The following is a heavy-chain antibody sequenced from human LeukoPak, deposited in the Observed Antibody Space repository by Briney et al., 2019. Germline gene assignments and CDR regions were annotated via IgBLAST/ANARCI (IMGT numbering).Heavy chain of an antibody. CDR2: IRDDGGLK. Sequence: GGSLRLSCTVSGFTFSGYWMSWVRQAPGKGLEWVANIRDDGGLKNYVDSVKGRFTISRDNARNSVSLQMNSLRAEDTAVYYCARDLPWGYFDYWGQGTLVTVSS. D-gene: IGHD7-27*01. CDR1: GFTFSGYW. CDR3: ARDLPWGYFDY. V-gene: IGHV3-7*01. J-gene: IGHJ4*02.